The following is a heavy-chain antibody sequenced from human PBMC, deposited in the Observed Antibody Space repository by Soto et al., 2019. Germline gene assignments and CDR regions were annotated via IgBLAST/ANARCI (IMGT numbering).Heavy chain of an antibody. CDR2: ISGSGGST. D-gene: IGHD6-6*01. CDR3: AKGQLVPVDYYYGMYV. Sequence: EVQLLESGGGLVQPGGSLRLSCAASGFTFSSYAMSWVRQAPGKGLEWVSAISGSGGSTYYADSVKGRFTISRDNSKNTLYLQMNSLRAEVTAVYYCAKGQLVPVDYYYGMYVWGQGTTVTVSS. CDR1: GFTFSSYA. J-gene: IGHJ6*02. V-gene: IGHV3-23*01.